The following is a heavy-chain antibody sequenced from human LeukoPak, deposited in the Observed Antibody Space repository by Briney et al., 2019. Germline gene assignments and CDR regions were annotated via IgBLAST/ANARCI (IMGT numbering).Heavy chain of an antibody. CDR1: GGSVSSYH. Sequence: SETLSLTCTVSGGSVSSYHWSWIRQPPGKGLEWIGYIYNSENTKYNSSLESRVTMSIDTSKNRLFLKLSSVTAADTAVYYCARFYSGPSGWFVLWFFDLWGRGTLVTVSS. CDR2: IYNSENT. J-gene: IGHJ2*01. V-gene: IGHV4-4*09. CDR3: ARFYSGPSGWFVLWFFDL. D-gene: IGHD6-19*01.